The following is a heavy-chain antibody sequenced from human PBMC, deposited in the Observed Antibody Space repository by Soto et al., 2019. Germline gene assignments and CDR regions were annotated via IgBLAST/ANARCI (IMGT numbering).Heavy chain of an antibody. V-gene: IGHV4-59*01. Sequence: QVQLQESGPGLVKPSETLSLTWTVSGGSISSYYWSWIRQPPGKGLEWIGYIYYSGSTNYNPSLKSRVTISVDTSKNQFSLKLSSVTAADTAVYYCARGDPLLWFGEKVYYGMDVWDQGTTVTVSS. D-gene: IGHD3-10*01. CDR1: GGSISSYY. CDR2: IYYSGST. CDR3: ARGDPLLWFGEKVYYGMDV. J-gene: IGHJ6*02.